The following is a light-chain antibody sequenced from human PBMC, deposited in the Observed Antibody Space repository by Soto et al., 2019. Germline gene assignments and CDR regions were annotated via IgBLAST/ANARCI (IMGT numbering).Light chain of an antibody. CDR2: KAS. Sequence: DIQMTQSPSTLSGSVGDRVTITCRASQTISSWLAWYQQKPGKAPKLLIYKASSLESGVPSRFSGSGSGTDFTLTITRLEPEDFAMYYCQRYDSLRTFGQGTKVDIK. CDR3: QRYDSLRT. J-gene: IGKJ1*01. CDR1: QTISSW. V-gene: IGKV1-5*03.